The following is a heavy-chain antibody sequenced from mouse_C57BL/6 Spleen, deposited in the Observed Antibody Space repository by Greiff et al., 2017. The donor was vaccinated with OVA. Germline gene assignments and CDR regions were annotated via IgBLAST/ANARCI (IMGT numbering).Heavy chain of an antibody. CDR2: IDPETGGT. D-gene: IGHD1-3*01. J-gene: IGHJ2*01. CDR1: GYTFTDYE. CDR3: TKKWQDY. Sequence: QVQLKQSGAELVRPGASVTLSCKASGYTFTDYEMHWVKQTPVHGLEWIGAIDPETGGTAYNQKFKGKAILTADKSSSTAYMELRSLTSEDSAVYYCTKKWQDYWGQGTTLTVSS. V-gene: IGHV1-15*01.